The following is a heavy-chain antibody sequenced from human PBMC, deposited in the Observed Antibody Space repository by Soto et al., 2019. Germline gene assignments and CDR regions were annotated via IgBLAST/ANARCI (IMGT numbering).Heavy chain of an antibody. CDR3: ARDKGQMRSSSPRGYYYYYGMDV. Sequence: QVQLVQSGAEVKKPGSSVKVSCKASGGTFGSYAISWVRQAPGQGLEWMGGIIPIFGTANYAQKFQGRVTITADESTSTAYMELSSLRSEDTAVYYCARDKGQMRSSSPRGYYYYYGMDVWGQGTTVTVSS. D-gene: IGHD6-6*01. J-gene: IGHJ6*02. V-gene: IGHV1-69*01. CDR1: GGTFGSYA. CDR2: IIPIFGTA.